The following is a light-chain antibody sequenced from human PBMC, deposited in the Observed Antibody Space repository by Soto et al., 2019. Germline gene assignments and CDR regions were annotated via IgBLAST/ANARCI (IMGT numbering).Light chain of an antibody. J-gene: IGKJ2*01. CDR2: DAS. CDR1: QSVSSN. V-gene: IGKV3-15*01. Sequence: EIVMTQSPATLSVSPGERATLSCRASQSVSSNLAWYQQKPGQAPRLLIYDASTRATGIPARFSGSGSGTEFTLTISSLQSEDFELYYCQQYNKWPPYTFGQGTKLEIK. CDR3: QQYNKWPPYT.